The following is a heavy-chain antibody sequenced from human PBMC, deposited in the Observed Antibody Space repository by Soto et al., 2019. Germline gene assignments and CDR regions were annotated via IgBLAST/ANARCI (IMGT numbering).Heavy chain of an antibody. Sequence: EVQLLESGGGLEQPGGSLRLSCAASGFTFSSYAMSWVRQAPGKGLEWVSAISGSGGSTYYADSVKGRFTISRDNSKNTLYLQMNSLRAEDTAVYYCAKVLGYCSGGSCYYYYMDVWGKGTTVTVSS. D-gene: IGHD2-15*01. V-gene: IGHV3-23*01. J-gene: IGHJ6*03. CDR2: ISGSGGST. CDR3: AKVLGYCSGGSCYYYYMDV. CDR1: GFTFSSYA.